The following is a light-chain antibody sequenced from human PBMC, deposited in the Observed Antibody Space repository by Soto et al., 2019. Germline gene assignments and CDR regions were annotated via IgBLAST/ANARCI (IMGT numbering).Light chain of an antibody. CDR2: EVS. J-gene: IGLJ1*01. CDR1: SSDVGSYNL. Sequence: QSVLTQPASVSGSPGQSITISCTGKSSDVGSYNLVSWYQKHPGKAPKLMIYEVSKRTSGVSNRFSGSRSGNTASLTISGLQAEDEADYYCCSYAGSSTPLIFGTGTKVTVL. V-gene: IGLV2-23*02. CDR3: CSYAGSSTPLI.